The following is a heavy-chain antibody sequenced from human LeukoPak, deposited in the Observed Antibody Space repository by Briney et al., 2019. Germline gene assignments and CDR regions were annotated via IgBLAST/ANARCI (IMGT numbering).Heavy chain of an antibody. J-gene: IGHJ4*02. CDR3: ARVWSGWYEIDY. D-gene: IGHD3-3*01. CDR1: GFTVSSNY. Sequence: GGSLRLSXAASGFTVSSNYMSWVRQAPGKGLEWVSVIYSGGSTYYADSVKGRFTISRDNSKNTLYLQMNSLRAEDTAVYYCARVWSGWYEIDYWGQGTLVTVSS. V-gene: IGHV3-66*02. CDR2: IYSGGST.